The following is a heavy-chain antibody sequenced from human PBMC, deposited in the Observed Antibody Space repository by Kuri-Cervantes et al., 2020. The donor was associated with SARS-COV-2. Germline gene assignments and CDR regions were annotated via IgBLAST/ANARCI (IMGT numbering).Heavy chain of an antibody. CDR2: ISSTSTYI. V-gene: IGHV3-21*01. D-gene: IGHD3-3*01. Sequence: GESLKISCTASGFTFSSYSMNWVRQAPGKGLEWVSAISSTSTYINYVDSVKGRFTISRDDAKNSLYLQMSSLRAEDTAVYYCAREGHYDFWSGYYEGYWFDPWGQGTLVTVSS. CDR1: GFTFSSYS. CDR3: AREGHYDFWSGYYEGYWFDP. J-gene: IGHJ5*02.